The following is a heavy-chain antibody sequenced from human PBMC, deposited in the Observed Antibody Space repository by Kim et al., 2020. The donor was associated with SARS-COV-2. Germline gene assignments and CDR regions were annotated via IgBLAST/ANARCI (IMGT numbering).Heavy chain of an antibody. V-gene: IGHV4-39*01. Sequence: YYNPSLKSRVTISVDTSKNQFSLKLSSVTAADTAVYYCARFLGRRYAFDIWGQGTMVTVSS. D-gene: IGHD3-3*01. CDR3: ARFLGRRYAFDI. J-gene: IGHJ3*02.